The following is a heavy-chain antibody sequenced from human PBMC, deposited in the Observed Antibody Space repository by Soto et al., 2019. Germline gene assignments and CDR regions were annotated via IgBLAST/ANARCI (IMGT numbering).Heavy chain of an antibody. D-gene: IGHD1-1*01. V-gene: IGHV3-33*01. CDR2: IWYDGSNK. CDR1: GFTFSSYG. J-gene: IGHJ6*02. Sequence: PGGSLRLSCAASGFTFSSYGMHWVRQAPGKWLEWVAVIWYDGSNKYYADSVKGRFTISRDNSKNTLYLQMNSLRAEDTAVYYCARRRRTTVYYGMDVWGQGXTVTVYS. CDR3: ARRRRTTVYYGMDV.